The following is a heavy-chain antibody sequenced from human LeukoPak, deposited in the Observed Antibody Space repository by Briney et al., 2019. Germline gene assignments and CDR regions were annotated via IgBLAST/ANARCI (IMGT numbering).Heavy chain of an antibody. Sequence: GGSLSLSCAASGFTFTTYDMHWVRHAAGKGLEWVSCVYIGGTTYYQGSVKGRFTISRENAKSSFFLQMSSLRAGDTVVYYCVRGALGFRYTYYYSCGEGTLVAVSS. CDR3: VRGALGFRYTYYYS. CDR1: GFTFTTYD. V-gene: IGHV3-13*01. J-gene: IGHJ4*02. CDR2: VYIGGTT. D-gene: IGHD3-16*02.